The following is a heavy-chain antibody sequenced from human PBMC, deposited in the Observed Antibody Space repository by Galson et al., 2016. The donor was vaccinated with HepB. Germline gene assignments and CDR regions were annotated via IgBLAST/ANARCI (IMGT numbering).Heavy chain of an antibody. Sequence: SLRLSCAASGFIFDDYGMHWVRQAPGKGLEWVSGISWNRGSKGYADSVKGRFTISRDNAKKSLYLEMKSLRPEVTAFYYCGKDVATGGYANGYYYGVDVWGQGTTVTVSS. CDR3: GKDVATGGYANGYYYGVDV. V-gene: IGHV3-9*01. CDR1: GFIFDDYG. D-gene: IGHD5-18*01. CDR2: ISWNRGSK. J-gene: IGHJ6*02.